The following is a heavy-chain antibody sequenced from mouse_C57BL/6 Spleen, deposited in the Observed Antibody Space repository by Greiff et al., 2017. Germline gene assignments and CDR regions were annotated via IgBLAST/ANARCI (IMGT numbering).Heavy chain of an antibody. CDR2: IDPETGGT. J-gene: IGHJ3*01. CDR3: TRREEY. V-gene: IGHV1-15*01. Sequence: QVQLQQSGAELVRPGASVTLSCKASGYTFTDYEMHWVKQTPVHGLEWIGAIDPETGGTAYNQKFKGKATLTADKSSSTAYMELRSLTSEDSAVYYCTRREEYWGQGTLVTVSA. CDR1: GYTFTDYE.